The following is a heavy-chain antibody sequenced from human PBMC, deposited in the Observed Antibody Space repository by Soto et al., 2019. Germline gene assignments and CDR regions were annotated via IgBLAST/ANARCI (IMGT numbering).Heavy chain of an antibody. V-gene: IGHV3-33*01. CDR3: ARDLSTVVPAAIGPGDY. J-gene: IGHJ4*02. D-gene: IGHD2-2*01. CDR1: GFTFSSYG. CDR2: IWYDGSNK. Sequence: QVQLVESGGGVVQPGRSLRLSCAASGFTFSSYGMHWVRQAPGKGLEWVAVIWYDGSNKYYADSVKGRFTISRDNSKNTLYLQMNSLRAEDTAVYYCARDLSTVVPAAIGPGDYWGQGTPVTVSS.